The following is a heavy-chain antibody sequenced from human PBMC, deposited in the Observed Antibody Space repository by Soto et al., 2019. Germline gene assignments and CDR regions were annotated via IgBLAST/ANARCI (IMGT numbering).Heavy chain of an antibody. CDR2: IIPFLGVT. J-gene: IGHJ4*02. CDR3: ARDWESTVSTWSFGAF. V-gene: IGHV1-69*08. Sequence: QVQLVQSGAEVKKPGSSVKVSCKASGGTFSPYTVNWVRQAPGQGLEWMGRIIPFLGVTNYAQKFQARVTLTADTSTTTAYMELSGPRFEDTAVYYCARDWESTVSTWSFGAFWGRGTLVTVSS. CDR1: GGTFSPYT. D-gene: IGHD3-10*01.